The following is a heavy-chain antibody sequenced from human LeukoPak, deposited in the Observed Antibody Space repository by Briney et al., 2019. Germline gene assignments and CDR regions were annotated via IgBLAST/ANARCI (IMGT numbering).Heavy chain of an antibody. CDR2: IFTTGST. CDR3: ARDPYSGSHVGPFYFDY. CDR1: GGSINGGSYY. Sequence: SETLSLTCSVSGGSINGGSYYWSWIRQPAGKPLEWIGHIFTTGSTSYNPSLRTRVTISEDSSKDQFSLNLKSVTAADTAVYYCARDPYSGSHVGPFYFDYWGQGTLVTVSS. J-gene: IGHJ4*02. D-gene: IGHD1-26*01. V-gene: IGHV4-61*09.